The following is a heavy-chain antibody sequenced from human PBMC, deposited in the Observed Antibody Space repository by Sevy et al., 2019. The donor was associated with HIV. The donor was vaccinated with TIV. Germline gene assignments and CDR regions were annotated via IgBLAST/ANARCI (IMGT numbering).Heavy chain of an antibody. CDR3: ARHLDLSDGNGYYQSWFDP. J-gene: IGHJ5*02. CDR2: IYPGDSDI. CDR1: GYSFNNYW. V-gene: IGHV5-51*01. Sequence: GESLKISCRGSGYSFNNYWVGWVRQMPGKGLEWMGIIYPGDSDIRYSLSFQGQVTISADKSISTAYLQWSSLKASDTAMYYCARHLDLSDGNGYYQSWFDPWGQGTLVTVSS. D-gene: IGHD3-22*01.